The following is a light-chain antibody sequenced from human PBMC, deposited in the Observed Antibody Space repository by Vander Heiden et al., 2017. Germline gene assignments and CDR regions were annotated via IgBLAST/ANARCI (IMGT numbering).Light chain of an antibody. V-gene: IGKV1-39*01. J-gene: IGKJ1*01. CDR1: QSISSY. CDR3: HQSESNGWT. Sequence: DIQMTQSPSSLSASVGDRVTITCRASQSISSYLNWYQQKPGKAPKLLIYAASSLQSAVPSTFSGSGSGTDFTLTIIRLQPADFATYYCHQSESNGWTFGQGTKVEIK. CDR2: AAS.